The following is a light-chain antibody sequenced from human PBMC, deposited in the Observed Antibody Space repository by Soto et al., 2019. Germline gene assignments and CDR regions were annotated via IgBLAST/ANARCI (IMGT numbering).Light chain of an antibody. Sequence: DIQLTQSPSFLSASVGDRVTITCRASRATRNSLAWYQQKPGKAPTLLIYTISTLQSGVRPRFSGSGSGTEFTLTISSLQPEDFATYYCQQHNSRPLTFGGGTTVEIK. V-gene: IGKV1-9*01. J-gene: IGKJ4*01. CDR3: QQHNSRPLT. CDR2: TIS. CDR1: RATRNS.